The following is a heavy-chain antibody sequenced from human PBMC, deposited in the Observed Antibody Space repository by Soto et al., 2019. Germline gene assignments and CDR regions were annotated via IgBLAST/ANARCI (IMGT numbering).Heavy chain of an antibody. CDR3: GRGRSGQIVVFY. D-gene: IGHD5-12*01. V-gene: IGHV1-2*02. CDR2: IGPESGAT. Sequence: SVKVSCKASGYTFTGHYIHWVRQAPEQGPEWMGEIGPESGATRYAQKFQGRVTMTMDMSITTVYMELSNLSPDDTAVYYCGRGRSGQIVVFYWAQGTPVTVSS. CDR1: GYTFTGHY. J-gene: IGHJ4*02.